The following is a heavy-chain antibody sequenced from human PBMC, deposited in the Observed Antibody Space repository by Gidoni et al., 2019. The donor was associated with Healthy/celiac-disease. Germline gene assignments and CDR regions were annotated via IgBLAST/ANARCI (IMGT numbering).Heavy chain of an antibody. V-gene: IGHV1-24*01. Sequence: QVQLVQSGAEVKKPGASVKVSCKVSGYTLTELSMHWVRQAPGKGLEWMGGFDPEDGETIYAQKFQGRVTMTEDTSTDTAYMELSSLRSEDTAVYYCATGHIAVAGSMGGLAFDIWGQGTMVTVSS. CDR2: FDPEDGET. D-gene: IGHD6-19*01. CDR3: ATGHIAVAGSMGGLAFDI. CDR1: GYTLTELS. J-gene: IGHJ3*02.